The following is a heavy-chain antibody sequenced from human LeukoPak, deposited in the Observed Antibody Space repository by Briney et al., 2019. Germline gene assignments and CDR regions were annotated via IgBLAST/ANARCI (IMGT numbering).Heavy chain of an antibody. Sequence: PGGSLRLSCAASGFTFNSYSMNWVRQAPGKGLEWVSYISSSSSTIYYADSVKGRFTISRDNAKNSLYLQMNSLRAEDTAVYYCARDRGGVPSRKKFDYWGQGTLVTVSS. CDR1: GFTFNSYS. CDR3: ARDRGGVPSRKKFDY. D-gene: IGHD3-3*01. CDR2: ISSSSSTI. J-gene: IGHJ4*02. V-gene: IGHV3-48*01.